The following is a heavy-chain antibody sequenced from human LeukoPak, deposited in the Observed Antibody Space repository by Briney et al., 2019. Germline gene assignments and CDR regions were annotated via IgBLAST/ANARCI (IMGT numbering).Heavy chain of an antibody. CDR1: GFTLSDYH. CDR3: ARSGGPGTYHQLRYNWFDP. V-gene: IGHV3-21*01. D-gene: IGHD3-10*01. Sequence: GGSLRLSCAASGFTLSDYHMNWVRQAPGKGLEWLSSITTISHYIYYAGAVRGRFTVSRDNAKNSLYLQMNSLRGEDTAVYYCARSGGPGTYHQLRYNWFDPWGQGTLVTVSS. J-gene: IGHJ5*02. CDR2: ITTISHYI.